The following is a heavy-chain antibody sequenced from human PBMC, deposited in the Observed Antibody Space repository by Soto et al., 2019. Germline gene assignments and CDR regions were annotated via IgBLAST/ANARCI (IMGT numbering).Heavy chain of an antibody. Sequence: SETLSLTCTVSGGSITNDNYYWVWIRQPPGKGLEWIGSIYHVGNTYYTSSLKSRVTISVDTSKNLFSLSLTSLTATDTALYYCASLWGPCYFDFWGLGALVTVSS. CDR1: GGSITNDNYY. CDR3: ASLWGPCYFDF. J-gene: IGHJ4*02. CDR2: IYHVGNT. D-gene: IGHD7-27*01. V-gene: IGHV4-39*01.